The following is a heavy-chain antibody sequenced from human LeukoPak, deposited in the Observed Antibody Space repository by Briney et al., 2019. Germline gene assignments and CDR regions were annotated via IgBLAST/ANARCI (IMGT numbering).Heavy chain of an antibody. J-gene: IGHJ4*02. CDR2: ISWNSGSI. Sequence: PGGSLRLSCAASGFTFDDYAMHWVRHAPGKGLEWVSGISWNSGSIGYADSVKGRFTISRDNAKNSLYLQMNSLRAEDTALYYCAKVAVAGTWQLPYFDYWGQGTLVTVSS. V-gene: IGHV3-9*01. D-gene: IGHD6-19*01. CDR3: AKVAVAGTWQLPYFDY. CDR1: GFTFDDYA.